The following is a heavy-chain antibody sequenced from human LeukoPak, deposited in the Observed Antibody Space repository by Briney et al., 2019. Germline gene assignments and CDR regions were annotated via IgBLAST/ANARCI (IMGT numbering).Heavy chain of an antibody. CDR2: IKHSGST. D-gene: IGHD1-26*01. J-gene: IGHJ6*03. V-gene: IGHV4-34*01. Sequence: SETLSLTCAVYGGSFSGYYWSWIRQPPGKGLEWIGEIKHSGSTNYNPSLKSRVTISVDTSKNQFSLKLSSVTAADTAVYYCARTSHSSVDGSYYQYYYYYMDVWGKGTTVTVSS. CDR3: ARTSHSSVDGSYYQYYYYYMDV. CDR1: GGSFSGYY.